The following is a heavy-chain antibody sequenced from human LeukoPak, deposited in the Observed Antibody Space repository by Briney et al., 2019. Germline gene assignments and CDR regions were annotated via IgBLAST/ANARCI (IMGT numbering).Heavy chain of an antibody. V-gene: IGHV4-59*01. Sequence: SETLSLTCTVSGGSISSYYWSWVRQPPGKGLEWMGYIYYSGGTNYNPSLKSRVTISVDTSKNQFSLKLSSVTAADTAVYYCARGWTYYYGSGSPEAWFDPWGQGTLVTVSS. CDR1: GGSISSYY. CDR3: ARGWTYYYGSGSPEAWFDP. J-gene: IGHJ5*02. D-gene: IGHD3-10*01. CDR2: IYYSGGT.